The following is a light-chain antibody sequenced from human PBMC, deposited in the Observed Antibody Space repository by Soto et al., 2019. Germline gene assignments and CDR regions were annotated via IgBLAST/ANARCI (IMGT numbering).Light chain of an antibody. Sequence: QSALTQPASVSGSPGQSIAISCTGTSNDVGGYNYVSWYQQHPVKAPQLIIYDVTNRPSGVSDRFSGSKSGNTASLTISGLQAEDEADYYCSSYTSSSTPYVFGIGTKVTVL. CDR2: DVT. V-gene: IGLV2-14*01. CDR1: SNDVGGYNY. CDR3: SSYTSSSTPYV. J-gene: IGLJ1*01.